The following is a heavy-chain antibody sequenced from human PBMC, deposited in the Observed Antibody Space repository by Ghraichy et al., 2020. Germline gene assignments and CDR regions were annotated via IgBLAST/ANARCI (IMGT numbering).Heavy chain of an antibody. CDR1: GFTFSNYW. Sequence: GGSLRLSCAASGFTFSNYWMNWVRQAPGKGLEWVANMNQAGSEKFYVDSLKGRFTISRENAKNSLYLEMNSLRAEDTAIYYCARDTWGYFDHWGQGTLVTVSS. J-gene: IGHJ4*02. D-gene: IGHD3-16*01. CDR2: MNQAGSEK. CDR3: ARDTWGYFDH. V-gene: IGHV3-7*01.